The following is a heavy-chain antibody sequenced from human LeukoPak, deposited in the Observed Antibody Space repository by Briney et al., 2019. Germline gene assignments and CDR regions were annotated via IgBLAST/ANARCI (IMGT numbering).Heavy chain of an antibody. CDR1: GFTFSSYW. V-gene: IGHV3-7*01. CDR3: AKDVQWFGETYYFDY. J-gene: IGHJ4*02. D-gene: IGHD3-10*01. CDR2: IKQDGSEK. Sequence: GGSLRLSCAASGFTFSSYWMSWVRQAPGKGLEWVANIKQDGSEKYYVDSVKGRFTISRDNAKNTLYLQMNSLRAEDTAVYYCAKDVQWFGETYYFDYWGQGTLVTVSS.